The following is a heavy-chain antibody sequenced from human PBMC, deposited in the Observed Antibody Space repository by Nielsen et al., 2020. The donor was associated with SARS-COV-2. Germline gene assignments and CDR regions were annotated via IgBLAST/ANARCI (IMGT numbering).Heavy chain of an antibody. CDR3: ARDLEVAAAFFDY. CDR2: INPNSGDT. CDR1: GYNFIANY. D-gene: IGHD6-13*01. Sequence: ASVKVSCKTSGYNFIANYIHWVRQAPGQGLEWLGRINPNSGDTDYAQKLQGRVTMTTDTSTSTAYMELRSLRSDDTAVYYCARDLEVAAAFFDYWGQGTLVTVSS. V-gene: IGHV1-18*01. J-gene: IGHJ4*02.